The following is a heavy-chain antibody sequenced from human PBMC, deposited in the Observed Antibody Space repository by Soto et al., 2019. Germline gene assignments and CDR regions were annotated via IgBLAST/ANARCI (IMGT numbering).Heavy chain of an antibody. CDR1: GYTLTELS. CDR2: FDPEDGET. Sequence: ASVKVSCKVSGYTLTELSMHWVRQAPGKGLEWMGGFDPEDGETIYAQKFQGRVTMTEDTSIDTAYMELSSLRSEDTAVYYCATASRGYSGDFDYWGQGTLVTVSS. V-gene: IGHV1-24*01. CDR3: ATASRGYSGDFDY. D-gene: IGHD5-12*01. J-gene: IGHJ4*02.